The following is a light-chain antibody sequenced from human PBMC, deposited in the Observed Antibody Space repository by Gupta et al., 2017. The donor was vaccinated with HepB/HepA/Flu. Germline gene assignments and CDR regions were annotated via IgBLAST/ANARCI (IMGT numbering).Light chain of an antibody. CDR3: SSYTSSSTLDVV. J-gene: IGLJ2*01. V-gene: IGLV2-14*03. CDR1: SDVGGYNY. CDR2: DVS. Sequence: SDVGGYNYVSWYQQHPGKAPKLMIYDVSNRPSGVSNRFFGSKSGNTASLTISGLQAEDEADYYCSSYTSSSTLDVVFGGGTKLTVL.